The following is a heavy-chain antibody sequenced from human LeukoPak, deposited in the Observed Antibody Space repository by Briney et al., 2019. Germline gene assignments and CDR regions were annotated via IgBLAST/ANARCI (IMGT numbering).Heavy chain of an antibody. V-gene: IGHV4-38-2*02. D-gene: IGHD6-13*01. CDR3: ARVVSTSWAFDY. J-gene: IGHJ4*02. Sequence: SETLSLTCTVSGYSISSGYYWGWIRQPPGKGLEWIGTIYHSGITYYNPSLESRVTISVDTSKNQFSLKLTSVTAADTAVYFCARVVSTSWAFDYWGQGTLVTVSS. CDR1: GYSISSGYY. CDR2: IYHSGIT.